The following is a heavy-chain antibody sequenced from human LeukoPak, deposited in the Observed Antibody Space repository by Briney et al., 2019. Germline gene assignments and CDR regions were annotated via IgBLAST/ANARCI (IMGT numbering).Heavy chain of an antibody. CDR2: INPGSGKT. J-gene: IGHJ4*02. CDR1: GYSFTTDD. V-gene: IGHV1-8*01. D-gene: IGHD6-19*01. CDR3: ARVFGQWLAVD. Sequence: ASVKVSCKASGYSFTTDDISWVRQASGRGLEWMGFINPGSGKTRYPQKFQGRVTMTRDTSINTVYMELSSLRSEDTATYYCARVFGQWLAVDWGQGTPVSVSS.